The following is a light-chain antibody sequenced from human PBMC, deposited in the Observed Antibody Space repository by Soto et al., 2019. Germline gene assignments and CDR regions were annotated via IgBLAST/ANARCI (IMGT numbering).Light chain of an antibody. V-gene: IGKV1-27*01. Sequence: DLQMTQSPSSLAASVGDRVTITCRASQGIIDYLAWYQQKPGKAPKLLIYAASTLQSGVPSRFSGSGAGTDFTLTISSLQPEDVATYYCQKYNSAPRTFGQGTKAEIK. CDR3: QKYNSAPRT. CDR1: QGIIDY. CDR2: AAS. J-gene: IGKJ1*01.